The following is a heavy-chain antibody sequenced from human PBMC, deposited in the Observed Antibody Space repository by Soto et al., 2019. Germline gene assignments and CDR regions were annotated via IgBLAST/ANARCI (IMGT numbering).Heavy chain of an antibody. CDR3: AKSEDGSSAYVGYFDY. Sequence: GGSLRLSCAAPGFTFSDYGMHWVRQAPGKGPEWLAVISYEGTTQHYADSVKDRFTISRDNFKNTLHLQINSLRGEDTAVYYCAKSEDGSSAYVGYFDYWGQGTMVTVSS. CDR1: GFTFSDYG. V-gene: IGHV3-30*18. CDR2: ISYEGTTQ. D-gene: IGHD3-22*01. J-gene: IGHJ4*02.